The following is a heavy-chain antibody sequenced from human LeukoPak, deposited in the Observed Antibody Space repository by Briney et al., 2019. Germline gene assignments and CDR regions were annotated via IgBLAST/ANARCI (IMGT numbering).Heavy chain of an antibody. Sequence: GGSLRLSCAASGFTFSSYAMSWVRQAPGKGLEWVSAISGSGGSTYYADSVKGRFTISRDNSKNTLYLQMNSLRAEDTAVYYCAKDRRLWFGQLLIDSWGQGTLVTVSS. CDR1: GFTFSSYA. V-gene: IGHV3-23*01. CDR3: AKDRRLWFGQLLIDS. D-gene: IGHD3-10*01. CDR2: ISGSGGST. J-gene: IGHJ4*02.